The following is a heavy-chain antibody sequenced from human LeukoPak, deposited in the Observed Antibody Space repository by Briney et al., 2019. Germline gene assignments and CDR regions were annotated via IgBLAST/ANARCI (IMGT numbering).Heavy chain of an antibody. D-gene: IGHD2-2*01. V-gene: IGHV1-18*01. Sequence: GASVKVSRKASGYTFTTYSLAWVRQAPGQSLEWMGWISVNNGGTNYAQSFQGRVTLTRDTSTNTAYLELRSLRSDDTAIIYCATATQPRGYFLHWGQGTLVTVSS. CDR2: ISVNNGGT. CDR3: ATATQPRGYFLH. J-gene: IGHJ1*01. CDR1: GYTFTTYS.